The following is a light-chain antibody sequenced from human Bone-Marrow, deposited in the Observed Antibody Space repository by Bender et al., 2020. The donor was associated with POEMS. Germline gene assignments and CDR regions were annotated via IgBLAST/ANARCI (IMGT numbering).Light chain of an antibody. Sequence: QSALTQPPSASGSPGQSVTISCTGTSGDVGGYNYVSWYQQHPGKAPKLMIYEVSKRPSGVPDRFSASKSGNTASLTVSGLQAEDEADYYCNSFTSSRPYVFGTGTKVTVL. J-gene: IGLJ1*01. CDR2: EVS. CDR1: SGDVGGYNY. CDR3: NSFTSSRPYV. V-gene: IGLV2-8*01.